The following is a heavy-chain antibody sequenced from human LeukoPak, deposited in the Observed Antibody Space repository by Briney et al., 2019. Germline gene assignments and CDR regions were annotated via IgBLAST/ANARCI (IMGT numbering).Heavy chain of an antibody. V-gene: IGHV3-33*08. CDR1: GFTFSNYA. CDR2: IWYDGSNK. Sequence: PGGSLRLSCAASGFTFSNYAMTWVRQAPGKGLEWVAVIWYDGSNKYYADSVKGRFTISRDNSKNTLYLQMNSLRAEDTAVYYCARGGRGSYAPDYWGQGTLVTVSS. D-gene: IGHD1-26*01. CDR3: ARGGRGSYAPDY. J-gene: IGHJ4*02.